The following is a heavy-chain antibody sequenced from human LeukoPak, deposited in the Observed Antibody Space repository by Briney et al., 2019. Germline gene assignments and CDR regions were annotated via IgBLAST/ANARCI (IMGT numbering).Heavy chain of an antibody. CDR1: GFTFSTYA. CDR3: ARVPCGGDCYSFDY. D-gene: IGHD2-21*02. Sequence: PGGSLRLSCAASGFTFSTYAVNWVRQAPGKGLEWVSTISGSGDSTYYADSVKGRFTISRDNSKDTLYLQMSSVRVDDTAVYYCARVPCGGDCYSFDYWGQGTLVTVSS. CDR2: ISGSGDST. J-gene: IGHJ4*02. V-gene: IGHV3-23*01.